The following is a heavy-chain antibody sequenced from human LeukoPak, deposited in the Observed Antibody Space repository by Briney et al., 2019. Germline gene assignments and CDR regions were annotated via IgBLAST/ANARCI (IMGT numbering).Heavy chain of an antibody. CDR2: IYYSGST. Sequence: SETLSLTCTVSGGSISSSSYYWGWIRQPPGKGLEWIGSIYYSGSTYHNPSLKSRVTISVDTSKNQFSLKLSSVTAADTAVYYCARDAALGYCSGGSCYFPTFDIWGQGTMVTVSS. V-gene: IGHV4-39*07. CDR3: ARDAALGYCSGGSCYFPTFDI. D-gene: IGHD2-15*01. J-gene: IGHJ3*02. CDR1: GGSISSSSYY.